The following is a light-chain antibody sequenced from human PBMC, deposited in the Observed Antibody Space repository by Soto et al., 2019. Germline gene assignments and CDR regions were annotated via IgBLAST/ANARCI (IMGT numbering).Light chain of an antibody. CDR3: QQYGSSPRT. V-gene: IGKV3-20*01. J-gene: IGKJ1*01. Sequence: EIVMTQAPATLSVSPGERATLSCRASQSISSSYLAWYQQKPGQAPRLLIYGASTRATDIPDRFSGSGSGTDFTLTISRLESEDFAVYYCQQYGSSPRTFGQGTKVDIK. CDR1: QSISSSY. CDR2: GAS.